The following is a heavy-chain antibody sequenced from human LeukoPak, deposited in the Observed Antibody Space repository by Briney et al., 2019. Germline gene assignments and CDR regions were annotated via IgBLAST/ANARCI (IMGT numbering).Heavy chain of an antibody. CDR1: GGSISSYY. J-gene: IGHJ4*02. V-gene: IGHV4-59*12. CDR3: ARDRQGLDY. CDR2: IYYSGST. Sequence: SETLSLTCTVSGGSISSYYWSWIRQPPGKGLEWIGYIYYSGSTNYNPSLKSRVTISVDTSKNQFSLKLSSVTAADTAVYYCARDRQGLDYWGQGTLVTVSS.